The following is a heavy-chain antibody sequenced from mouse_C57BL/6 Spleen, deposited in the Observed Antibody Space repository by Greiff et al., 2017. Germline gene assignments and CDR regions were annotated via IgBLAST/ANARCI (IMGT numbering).Heavy chain of an antibody. CDR1: GYTFTSYW. CDR3: ARGLNYYGSSYPYYAMDY. J-gene: IGHJ4*01. V-gene: IGHV1-55*01. Sequence: VQLQQPGAELVKPGASVKMSCKASGYTFTSYWITWVKQRPGQGLEWIGDIYPGSGSTNYNEQFKSKVTLTVDTSSSTAYMQLSSLTSEDSAVYYCARGLNYYGSSYPYYAMDYWGQGTSVTVSS. CDR2: IYPGSGST. D-gene: IGHD1-1*01.